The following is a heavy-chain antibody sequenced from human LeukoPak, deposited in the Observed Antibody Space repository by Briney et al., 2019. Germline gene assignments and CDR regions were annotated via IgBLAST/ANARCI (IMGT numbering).Heavy chain of an antibody. CDR3: AKVSLSRAINYYYYYMDV. Sequence: GGSLRLSCAASGFTLSSYEMHWVRQAPGKGLEWVAFIRYDGSNKYYADSVKGRFTISRDNSKNTLYLQMNSLRAEDTAVYYCAKVSLSRAINYYYYYMDVWGKGTTVTVSS. J-gene: IGHJ6*03. CDR1: GFTLSSYE. V-gene: IGHV3-30*02. CDR2: IRYDGSNK.